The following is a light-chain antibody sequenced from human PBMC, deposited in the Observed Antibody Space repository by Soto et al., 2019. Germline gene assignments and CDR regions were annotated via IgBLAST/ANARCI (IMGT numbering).Light chain of an antibody. J-gene: IGKJ3*01. CDR3: QQSYTTPRT. V-gene: IGKV1-39*01. CDR2: AAS. CDR1: ESIRTY. Sequence: DIQMTQSPSSLSASVGDRVTITCRASESIRTYLNWYQQKPGKAPKLLIFAASSLQSGVPSRFSGGGSGTDFTLTISSLQPEDFVTYYCQQSYTTPRTFGPGTKVDIK.